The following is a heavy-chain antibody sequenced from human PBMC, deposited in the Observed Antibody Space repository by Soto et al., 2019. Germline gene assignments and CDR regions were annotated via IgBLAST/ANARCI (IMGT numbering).Heavy chain of an antibody. D-gene: IGHD5-18*01. CDR1: GYTFTSYA. Sequence: VKVSCKASGYTFTSYAMHWVRQAPGQGLEWMGIFNPTGDTASYAQKLQGRVTMTRDTSTGTAYMELGSLRSEDTAVYYCARGGRIVDTGIGYYYYHAMDVWGQGTTVTVSS. J-gene: IGHJ6*02. CDR2: FNPTGDTA. V-gene: IGHV1-46*01. CDR3: ARGGRIVDTGIGYYYYHAMDV.